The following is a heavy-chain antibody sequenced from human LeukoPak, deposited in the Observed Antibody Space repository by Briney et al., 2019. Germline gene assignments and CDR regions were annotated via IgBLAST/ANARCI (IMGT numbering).Heavy chain of an antibody. V-gene: IGHV3-7*01. CDR2: IKQDGSET. D-gene: IGHD3-16*02. Sequence: GGSLRLSCVVSGFTFSNYWMDWVRQAPGKGLEWVAFIKQDGSETSYVDSVKGRCTIFRDNAKNSLYLQMNRLRVKDTAVYYCATRGDLSWFGALRHWSQGTLVTVSS. CDR3: ATRGDLSWFGALRH. J-gene: IGHJ4*02. CDR1: GFTFSNYW.